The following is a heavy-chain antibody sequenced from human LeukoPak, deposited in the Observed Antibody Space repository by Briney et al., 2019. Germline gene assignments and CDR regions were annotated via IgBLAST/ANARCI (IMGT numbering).Heavy chain of an antibody. V-gene: IGHV1-2*02. J-gene: IGHJ4*02. CDR1: EYTFIGYY. Sequence: GASVKVSCKASEYTFIGYYMHWVRQAHGQGPEWMGWINPNGGATNYAQKFQGRVTMTRDTSISTAYMELSRLRSDDTAVYYCLVTGAFDYWGQGTLVTVSS. CDR3: LVTGAFDY. CDR2: INPNGGAT. D-gene: IGHD7-27*01.